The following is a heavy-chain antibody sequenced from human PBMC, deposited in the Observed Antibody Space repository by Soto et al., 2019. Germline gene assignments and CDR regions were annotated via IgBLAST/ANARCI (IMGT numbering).Heavy chain of an antibody. CDR2: INSDGSST. CDR1: GFTFSSYW. V-gene: IGHV3-74*01. D-gene: IGHD3-3*01. CDR3: ARDLTYYDFWSGYYYYYGMDV. J-gene: IGHJ6*02. Sequence: PGGSLRLSCAASGFTFSSYWMHWVRQAPGKGLVWVSRINSDGSSTSYADSVKGRFTISRDNAKNTLYLQMNSLRAEDTAVYYCARDLTYYDFWSGYYYYYGMDVWGQGTTVTVSS.